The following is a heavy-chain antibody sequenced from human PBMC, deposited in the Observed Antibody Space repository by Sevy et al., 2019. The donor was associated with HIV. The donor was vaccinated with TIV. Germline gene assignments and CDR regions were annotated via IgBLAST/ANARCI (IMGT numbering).Heavy chain of an antibody. Sequence: ASVKVSCKASGFTFTSSAVQWVRQARGQRLEWIGWIVVGSGNTNYAQTFQERVTITRDMSTSTAYMQLSSLRSEDTAVYYCAADTRLYGMDVWGQGTTVTVSS. V-gene: IGHV1-58*01. CDR3: AADTRLYGMDV. J-gene: IGHJ6*02. CDR1: GFTFTSSA. CDR2: IVVGSGNT.